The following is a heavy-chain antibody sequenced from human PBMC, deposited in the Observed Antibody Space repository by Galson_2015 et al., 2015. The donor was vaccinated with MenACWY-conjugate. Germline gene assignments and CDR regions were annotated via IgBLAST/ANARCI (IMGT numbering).Heavy chain of an antibody. J-gene: IGHJ3*02. D-gene: IGHD3-10*01. Sequence: SLRLSCAASGFTFSSYAMSWVRQAPGKGLEWVSAISGSGGSTYYADSVKGRFTISRDNSKNTLYLQMNSLRAEDTAVYYCAKDTGYGSGSFHAFDIWGQGTMVTVSS. V-gene: IGHV3-23*01. CDR1: GFTFSSYA. CDR2: ISGSGGST. CDR3: AKDTGYGSGSFHAFDI.